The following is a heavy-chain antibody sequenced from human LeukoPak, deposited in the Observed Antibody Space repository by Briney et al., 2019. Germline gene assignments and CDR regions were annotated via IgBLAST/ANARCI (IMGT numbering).Heavy chain of an antibody. CDR3: ARDHSSGWALYYFDY. J-gene: IGHJ4*02. V-gene: IGHV3-33*08. Sequence: PGGSLRLSCAASGFTFTSYGMHWVRQAPGKGLEWVAVIGYDGNNKYYADSVKGRFTISRDNSKNTLYLQMNSLRAEDTAVYYCARDHSSGWALYYFDYWGQGSLVTVSS. CDR2: IGYDGNNK. CDR1: GFTFTSYG. D-gene: IGHD6-19*01.